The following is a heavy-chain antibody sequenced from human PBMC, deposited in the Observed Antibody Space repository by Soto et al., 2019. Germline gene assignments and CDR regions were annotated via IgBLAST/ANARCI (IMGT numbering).Heavy chain of an antibody. CDR1: GGSFSGYY. D-gene: IGHD2-2*01. CDR2: INHSGST. V-gene: IGHV4-34*01. Sequence: SETLSLTCAVYGGSFSGYYWSWIRQPPGKGLEWIGEINHSGSTNYNPSLKSRVTISVDTSKNQFSLKLSSVTAADTAVYYCARGLSRGVVPAARGPNWFDPWGQGTLVT. J-gene: IGHJ5*02. CDR3: ARGLSRGVVPAARGPNWFDP.